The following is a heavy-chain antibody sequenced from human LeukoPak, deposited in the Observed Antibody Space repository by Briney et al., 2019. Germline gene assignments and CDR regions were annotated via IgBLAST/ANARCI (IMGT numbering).Heavy chain of an antibody. Sequence: SETLSLTCTVSGGSISTYYWSWIRQPPGKGLDWIGSFYYTGSTNYNPSLRSRVTISLDTSKNQISLRLSSVTAADTAVYYCARGGNALDYWGQGTLATVSS. J-gene: IGHJ4*02. D-gene: IGHD4-23*01. CDR2: FYYTGST. V-gene: IGHV4-59*01. CDR3: ARGGNALDY. CDR1: GGSISTYY.